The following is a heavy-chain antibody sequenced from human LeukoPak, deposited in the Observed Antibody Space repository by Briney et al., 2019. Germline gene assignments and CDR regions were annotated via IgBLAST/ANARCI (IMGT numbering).Heavy chain of an antibody. CDR3: ARVTDGGYYYDSSGWTY. CDR1: GYTFTSYG. Sequence: GASVKVSCKASGYTFTSYGISWVRQAPGQGLEWMGWISAYNGNTNYAQKLQGRVTMTTDTSTSTAYMGLRSLRSDDTAVYYCARVTDGGYYYDSSGWTYWGQGTLVTVSS. D-gene: IGHD3-22*01. CDR2: ISAYNGNT. J-gene: IGHJ4*02. V-gene: IGHV1-18*01.